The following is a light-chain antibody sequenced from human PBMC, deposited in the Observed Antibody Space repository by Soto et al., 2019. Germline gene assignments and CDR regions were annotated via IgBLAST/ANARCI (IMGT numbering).Light chain of an antibody. CDR3: SSYGGSNNYV. V-gene: IGLV2-8*01. J-gene: IGLJ1*01. Sequence: QSALTQSPSASGSPGQSVTISCTGTSSDVGGYNYVSWYQQHPGQAPKLMIYEVSKRPSGVPDRFSGSKSGNTASLTVSGLQAEDEADYYCSSYGGSNNYVFGTGTKVTVL. CDR1: SSDVGGYNY. CDR2: EVS.